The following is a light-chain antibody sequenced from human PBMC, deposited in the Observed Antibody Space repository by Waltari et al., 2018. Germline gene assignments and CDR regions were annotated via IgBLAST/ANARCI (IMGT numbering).Light chain of an antibody. J-gene: IGLJ3*02. CDR2: DDT. CDR3: QVWDSTTDHWV. V-gene: IGLV3-21*04. CDR1: NIEGKS. Sequence: SYVLTQPPSVSVAPGETARILGGGNNIEGKSEHWYQQKPGQATVLVICDDTDRPSGIPERITGTNSGNTAALTISRVEVGDEADYYCQVWDSTTDHWVFGGGTRLTVL.